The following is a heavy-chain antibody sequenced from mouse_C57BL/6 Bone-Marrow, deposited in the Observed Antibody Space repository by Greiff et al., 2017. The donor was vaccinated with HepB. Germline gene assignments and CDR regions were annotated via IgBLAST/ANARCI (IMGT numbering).Heavy chain of an antibody. CDR3: ARDGYYGDYYYAMDY. Sequence: VQLQESGPGLVQPSQRLSITCTVSGFSFTSYGVHWVRQSPGKGLEWLGVIWSGGSTDYNAAFISRLSISKDNSKSQVFFKMNSLQADDTAIYYCARDGYYGDYYYAMDYWGQGTSVTVSS. J-gene: IGHJ4*01. V-gene: IGHV2-2*01. CDR2: IWSGGST. CDR1: GFSFTSYG. D-gene: IGHD2-3*01.